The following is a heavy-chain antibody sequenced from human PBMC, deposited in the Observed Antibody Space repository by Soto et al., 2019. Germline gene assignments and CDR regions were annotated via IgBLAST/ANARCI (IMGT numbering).Heavy chain of an antibody. CDR1: GGSISSPNW. Sequence: SETLSLTCAVSGGSISSPNWWSWVRQPPGKGLEWIGEIYHSGSTNYNPSLRSRVTISVDTSKNQFSLTLTSVTAADTAVYYCARQCRGVTCHWFVPWGQGTLVTVS. CDR3: ARQCRGVTCHWFVP. J-gene: IGHJ5*02. D-gene: IGHD2-15*01. V-gene: IGHV4-4*02. CDR2: IYHSGST.